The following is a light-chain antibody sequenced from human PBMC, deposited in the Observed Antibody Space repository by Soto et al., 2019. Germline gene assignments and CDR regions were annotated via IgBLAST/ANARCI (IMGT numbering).Light chain of an antibody. CDR3: QQYGSSPWT. CDR1: QSVSSSY. V-gene: IGKV3-20*01. Sequence: EIVLTQSPGTLSVSPGDSATLSCRASQSVSSSYLAWYQQKTGQAPRLLIYGESSRATGIPARLSGSGSGTDLNLTISRLEPEDFAVYYCQQYGSSPWTFGQGTKVDIK. CDR2: GES. J-gene: IGKJ1*01.